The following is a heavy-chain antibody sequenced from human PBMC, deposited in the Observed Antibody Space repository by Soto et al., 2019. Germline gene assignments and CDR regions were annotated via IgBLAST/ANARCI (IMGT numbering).Heavy chain of an antibody. CDR3: ANPLGVGDTTGFDY. D-gene: IGHD1-26*01. Sequence: GGSLRLSCAASGFTFSSYAMSWVRQAPGKGLEWVSAISGSGGSTYYADSVKGRFTISRDNSKNTLYLQMNSLRAEDTAVYYCANPLGVGDTTGFDYWGQGTLVTVSS. CDR1: GFTFSSYA. CDR2: ISGSGGST. V-gene: IGHV3-23*01. J-gene: IGHJ4*02.